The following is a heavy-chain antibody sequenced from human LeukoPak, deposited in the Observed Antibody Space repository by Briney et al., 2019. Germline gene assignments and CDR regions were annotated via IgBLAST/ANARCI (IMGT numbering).Heavy chain of an antibody. V-gene: IGHV3-23*01. CDR2: ISGSGGST. D-gene: IGHD3-22*01. J-gene: IGHJ4*02. CDR1: GITLSNYG. CDR3: AKRGVVIRVILVGFHKEAYYFDS. Sequence: GGSLRLSCEVSGITLSNYGMSWVRQAPGKGLEWVAGISGSGGSTNYADSVKGRFTISRDNPRNTLYLQMNSLRAEDTAVYFCAKRGVVIRVILVGFHKEAYYFDSWGQGALVTVSS.